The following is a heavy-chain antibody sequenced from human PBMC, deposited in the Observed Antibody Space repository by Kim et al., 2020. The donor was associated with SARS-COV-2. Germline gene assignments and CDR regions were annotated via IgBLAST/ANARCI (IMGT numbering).Heavy chain of an antibody. CDR3: AREDNVYYWAFDI. Sequence: SETLSLTCTVSGGSVSSGSYYWSWIRQPPGKGLEWIGYIYYSGSTNYNPSLKSRVTISVDTSKNQFSLKLSSVTAADTAVYYCAREDNVYYWAFDIWGQGTMVTVSS. CDR1: GGSVSSGSYY. D-gene: IGHD2-8*01. CDR2: IYYSGST. J-gene: IGHJ3*02. V-gene: IGHV4-61*01.